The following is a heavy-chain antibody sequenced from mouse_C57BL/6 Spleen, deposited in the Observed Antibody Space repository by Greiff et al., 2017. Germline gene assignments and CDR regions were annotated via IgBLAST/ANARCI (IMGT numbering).Heavy chain of an antibody. CDR2: ISDGGSYT. J-gene: IGHJ1*03. D-gene: IGHD2-14*01. CDR3: ARKDGLYADV. V-gene: IGHV5-4*01. Sequence: EVQLQESGGGLVKPGGSLKLSCAASGFTFSSYAMSWVRQTPEKRLEWVATISDGGSYTYYPDNVKGRFTISRDNAKNKLYLQMSHLKSGDTSVYDWARKDGLYADVWGTGTTVTVSS. CDR1: GFTFSSYA.